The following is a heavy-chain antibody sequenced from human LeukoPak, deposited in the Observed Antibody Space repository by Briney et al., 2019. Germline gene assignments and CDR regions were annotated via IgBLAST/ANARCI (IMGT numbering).Heavy chain of an antibody. CDR1: GGSISSYY. CDR2: IYYSGST. D-gene: IGHD6-19*01. J-gene: IGHJ5*02. V-gene: IGHV4-59*01. CDR3: AREVAGSGLSYNWFDP. Sequence: SEALSLTCTVSGGSISSYYWSWIRQPPGKGLEWIGYIYYSGSTNYNPSLKSRVTISVDTSKNQFSLKLSSVTAADAAVYYCAREVAGSGLSYNWFDPWGQGTLVTVSS.